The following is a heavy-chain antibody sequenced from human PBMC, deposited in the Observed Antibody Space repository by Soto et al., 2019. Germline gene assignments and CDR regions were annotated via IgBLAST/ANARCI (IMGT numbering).Heavy chain of an antibody. J-gene: IGHJ5*02. D-gene: IGHD2-2*01. CDR1: GGSISSYY. Sequence: SETLSLTCTVSGGSISSYYWSWSRQPPGKGLEWIGYIYYSGSTNYNPSLKSRVTISVDTSKNQFSLKLSSVTAADTAVYYCARVRAIVVVVFDPWRQGTVGTVSS. CDR2: IYYSGST. CDR3: ARVRAIVVVVFDP. V-gene: IGHV4-59*01.